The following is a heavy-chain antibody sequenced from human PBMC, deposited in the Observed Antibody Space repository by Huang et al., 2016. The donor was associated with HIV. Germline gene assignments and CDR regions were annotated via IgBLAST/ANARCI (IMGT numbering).Heavy chain of an antibody. CDR1: GFTFSSYW. J-gene: IGHJ4*02. D-gene: IGHD3-22*01. V-gene: IGHV3-74*01. CDR2: INSDGSSA. Sequence: EVQLVESGGGLVQPGGSLRLSCAASGFTFSSYWMHWVRQAPGKGLGWVSRINSDGSSAGYADSVKGRFTSSRDNAKNTLYLQMNSLRAEDTAVYYCVRDPRIQSWLNYFDYWGQGTLVSVSS. CDR3: VRDPRIQSWLNYFDY.